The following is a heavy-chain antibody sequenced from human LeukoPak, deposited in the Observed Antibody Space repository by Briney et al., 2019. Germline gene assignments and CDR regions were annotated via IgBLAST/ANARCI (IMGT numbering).Heavy chain of an antibody. J-gene: IGHJ4*02. CDR2: IYYSGST. CDR1: GGSISSGDYY. V-gene: IGHV4-30-4*01. Sequence: SQTLSLTCTVSGGSISSGDYYWSWIRQPPGKGLEWIGYIYYSGSTYYNPSLKSRVTISVDTSKNQFSLKLSSVTAADTAVYYCATGGITIFGVVIRPFDYWGQGTLVTVSS. D-gene: IGHD3-3*01. CDR3: ATGGITIFGVVIRPFDY.